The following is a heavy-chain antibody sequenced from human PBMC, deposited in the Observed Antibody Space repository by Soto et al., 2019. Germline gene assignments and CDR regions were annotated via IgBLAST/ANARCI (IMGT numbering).Heavy chain of an antibody. CDR2: IIPIFGTA. Sequence: GASVKVSCKASGGTFSSYAISWVRQAPGQGLEWMGGIIPIFGTANYAQKFQGRVTITADESTSTAYMELSSLRSEDTAVYYCARGSHLYDFWSGRDYWGQGTLVTVSS. CDR3: ARGSHLYDFWSGRDY. CDR1: GGTFSSYA. D-gene: IGHD3-3*01. J-gene: IGHJ4*02. V-gene: IGHV1-69*13.